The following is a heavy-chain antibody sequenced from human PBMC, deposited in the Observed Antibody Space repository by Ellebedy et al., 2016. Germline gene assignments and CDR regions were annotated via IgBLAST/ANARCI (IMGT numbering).Heavy chain of an antibody. Sequence: ASVKVSCKASGYTFTSYGISWVRQAPGQGLEWMGWISAYNGNTNYAQKLQGRVTMTTDPSTSTAYMELRSLRSDDTAVYYCARGPYYYDSSGYLRGGWYFDYWGQGTLVTVSS. CDR2: ISAYNGNT. D-gene: IGHD3-22*01. CDR3: ARGPYYYDSSGYLRGGWYFDY. V-gene: IGHV1-18*01. J-gene: IGHJ4*02. CDR1: GYTFTSYG.